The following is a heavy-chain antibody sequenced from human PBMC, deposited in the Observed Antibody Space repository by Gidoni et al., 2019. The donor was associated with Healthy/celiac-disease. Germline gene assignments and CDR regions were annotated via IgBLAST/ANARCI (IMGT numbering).Heavy chain of an antibody. J-gene: IGHJ5*02. CDR2: ISWNSGSI. CDR1: GFTFVDYA. V-gene: IGHV3-9*01. CDR3: AKMLFGSGSYYIVR. D-gene: IGHD3-10*01. Sequence: EVPLVVSGGGLVLPGRSLSLSCAAPGFTFVDYAMHWVRQAPGKGLEWVSGISWNSGSIGYADSVKGRFTISRDNAKNSLYLQMNSLRAEDTALYYCAKMLFGSGSYYIVRWGQGTLVTVSS.